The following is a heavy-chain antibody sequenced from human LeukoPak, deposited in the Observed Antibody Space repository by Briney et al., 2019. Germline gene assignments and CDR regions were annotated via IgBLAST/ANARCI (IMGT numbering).Heavy chain of an antibody. V-gene: IGHV4-34*01. Sequence: SETLSLTCAVYGGSFSGYYWSWIRQPPGKGLEWIGEINHSGSTNYNPSLKSRVTISVDTSKNQFSLKLSSVTAADTGVYYCARGAVAGTDIGDYWGQGTLVTVSS. J-gene: IGHJ4*02. CDR2: INHSGST. CDR3: ARGAVAGTDIGDY. CDR1: GGSFSGYY. D-gene: IGHD6-19*01.